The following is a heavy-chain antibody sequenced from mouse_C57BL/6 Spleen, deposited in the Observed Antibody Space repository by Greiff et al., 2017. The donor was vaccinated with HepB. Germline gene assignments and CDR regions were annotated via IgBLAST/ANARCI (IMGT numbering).Heavy chain of an antibody. J-gene: IGHJ3*01. Sequence: QVQLKESGAELVRPGASVTLSCKASGYTFTDYEMHWVKQTPVHGLEWIGAIDPETGGTAYNQKFKGKAILTADKTSSTAYMELRSLTSEDSAVYYGTRGGGTTAWFAYWGQGTLVTVSA. CDR1: GYTFTDYE. V-gene: IGHV1-15*01. CDR2: IDPETGGT. CDR3: TRGGGTTAWFAY. D-gene: IGHD1-1*01.